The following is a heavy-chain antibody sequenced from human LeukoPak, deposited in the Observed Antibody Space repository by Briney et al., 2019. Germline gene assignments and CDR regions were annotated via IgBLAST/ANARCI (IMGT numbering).Heavy chain of an antibody. CDR3: ARDLPHGSGNGYYYYGMDV. D-gene: IGHD3-10*01. CDR1: GFTVSSNY. V-gene: IGHV3-66*01. J-gene: IGHJ6*02. Sequence: PGGSLRLSCAAFGFTVSSNYMSWVPQAPGKGLEWVAVIYIGGSTYYADSVKGRFTISRDNSKNTLYLQMNSLRAEDTAVYYCARDLPHGSGNGYYYYGMDVWGQGTTVTVSS. CDR2: IYIGGST.